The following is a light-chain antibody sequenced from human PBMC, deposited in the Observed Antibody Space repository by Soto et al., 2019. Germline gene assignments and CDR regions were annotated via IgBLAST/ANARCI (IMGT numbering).Light chain of an antibody. CDR1: SSNIGNNA. V-gene: IGLV1-36*01. J-gene: IGLJ3*02. CDR2: YDD. Sequence: QSVLTQPPSVSEAPRQRVTISCSGSSSNIGNNAVNWYQQLPGKAPKLLIYYDDLLPSGVSVRFSGSKSGTSASLAISGLQSEDESDYYCAAWDDSLNGWVFRGGTKLTVL. CDR3: AAWDDSLNGWV.